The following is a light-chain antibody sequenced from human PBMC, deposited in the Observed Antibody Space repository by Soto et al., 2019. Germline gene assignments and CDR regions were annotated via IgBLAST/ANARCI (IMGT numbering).Light chain of an antibody. CDR3: SSYTGSSTWV. V-gene: IGLV2-14*01. Sequence: QAVVTQPASVSGSPGQSITISCTGTSSDVGGYNYVSWYQQHPGKAPKLMIYDVSNRPSGVSNRFSGSKSGNTASLTISGLQAEDEADYYCSSYTGSSTWVFGGGTQLTVL. CDR2: DVS. J-gene: IGLJ3*02. CDR1: SSDVGGYNY.